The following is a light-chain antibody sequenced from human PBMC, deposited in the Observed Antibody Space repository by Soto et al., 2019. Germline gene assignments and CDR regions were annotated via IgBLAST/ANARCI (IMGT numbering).Light chain of an antibody. Sequence: DIQLTQSPSFLSASVGDRVTISCRASQGIGTYLAWYQQKPGKAPKLLISAASTLQSGVPLRFSGSGSGTEFTLTISSLQPEDFATYYCQQLNSYPLTFGGGTKVEVK. J-gene: IGKJ4*01. CDR1: QGIGTY. V-gene: IGKV1-9*01. CDR2: AAS. CDR3: QQLNSYPLT.